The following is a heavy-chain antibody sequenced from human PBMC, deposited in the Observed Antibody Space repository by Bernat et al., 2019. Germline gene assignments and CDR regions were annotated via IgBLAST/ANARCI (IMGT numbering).Heavy chain of an antibody. V-gene: IGHV3-48*03. CDR2: ISSSGSTI. Sequence: EVQLVESGGGLVQPGGSLRLSCAASGFTFSSYEMNWVRQAPGKGLEWVSYISSSGSTIYYAESVKGRCTISRDNAKNSLYLQMNSLRAEDTAVYYCASGGYGDYEMAFDIWGQGTMVTVSS. CDR1: GFTFSSYE. J-gene: IGHJ3*02. D-gene: IGHD4-17*01. CDR3: ASGGYGDYEMAFDI.